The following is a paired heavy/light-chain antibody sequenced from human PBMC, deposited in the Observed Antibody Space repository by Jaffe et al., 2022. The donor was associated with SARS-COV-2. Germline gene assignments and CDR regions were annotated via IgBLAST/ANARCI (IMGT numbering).Heavy chain of an antibody. CDR1: GFIFSSYS. Sequence: EVQLVESGGGLVKPGGSLRLSCAASGFIFSSYSMNWVRQAPGKGLEWVSFISSNSNYIYYADSVKGRFTISRDNAKNSLYVQMNSLRAEDTAVYYCARGPLGVVVISWFDPWGQGTLVTVSS. CDR2: ISSNSNYI. J-gene: IGHJ5*02. CDR3: ARGPLGVVVISWFDP. V-gene: IGHV3-21*01. D-gene: IGHD3-22*01.
Light chain of an antibody. CDR2: GAS. V-gene: IGKV3-20*01. CDR3: QQYGSSPST. J-gene: IGKJ2*01. Sequence: EIVLTQSPGTLSLSPGERATLSCRASQSLSSSYLAWYQQKPGQAPRLLIYGASTRATGIPDRFSGSGSGTDFTLTISRLEPEDFAVYYCQQYGSSPSTFGQGTKLEMK. CDR1: QSLSSSY.